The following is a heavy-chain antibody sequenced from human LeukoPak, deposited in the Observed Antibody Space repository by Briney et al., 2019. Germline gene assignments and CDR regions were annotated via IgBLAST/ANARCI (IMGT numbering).Heavy chain of an antibody. CDR3: ARAGGYCGRISCPYHFDY. Sequence: GASVKVSCKAFGYTFTRYYMHWVRQAPGQGPEWMGVINPSGTWTTYPQKFQGRVTMTRDTSSSTVYMELSSLRSEDTAVYYCARAGGYCGRISCPYHFDYWGQGSLVAVSS. CDR1: GYTFTRYY. J-gene: IGHJ4*02. CDR2: INPSGTWT. V-gene: IGHV1-46*01. D-gene: IGHD2-15*01.